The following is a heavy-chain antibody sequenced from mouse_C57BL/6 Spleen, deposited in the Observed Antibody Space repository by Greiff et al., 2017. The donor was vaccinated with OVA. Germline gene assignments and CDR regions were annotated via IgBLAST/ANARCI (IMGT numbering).Heavy chain of an antibody. D-gene: IGHD1-1*01. V-gene: IGHV1-82*01. CDR3: AREGYYYGSSDYYAMDY. CDR2: IYPGDGDT. CDR1: GYAFSSSW. J-gene: IGHJ4*01. Sequence: QVQLKQSGPELVKPGASVKISCKASGYAFSSSWMNWVKQRPGKGLEWIGRIYPGDGDTNYNGKFKGKATLTADKSSSTAYMQLSSLTSEDSAVYFCAREGYYYGSSDYYAMDYWGQGTSVTVSS.